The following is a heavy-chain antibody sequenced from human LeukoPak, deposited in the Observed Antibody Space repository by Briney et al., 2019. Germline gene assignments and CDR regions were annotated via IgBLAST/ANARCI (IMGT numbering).Heavy chain of an antibody. CDR2: VYYTGST. D-gene: IGHD5-24*01. CDR3: ARGAMATTPFFDY. J-gene: IGHJ4*02. V-gene: IGHV4-59*01. CDR1: GGSISNCYY. Sequence: SETLSLTCPVSGGSISNCYYWTWIRQPPGKGLEWIGYVYYTGSTNFNPSLKSRVTMSLDTSRNQFSLKLTSLTAADTAVYYCARGAMATTPFFDYWGQGTLVTVSS.